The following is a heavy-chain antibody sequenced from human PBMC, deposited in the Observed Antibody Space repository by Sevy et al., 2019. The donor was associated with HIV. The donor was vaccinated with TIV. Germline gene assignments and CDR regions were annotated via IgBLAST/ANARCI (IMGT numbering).Heavy chain of an antibody. Sequence: KQSQTLSLTCAVSGGSIGAGGYSWSWIRQHPGKGLEWVGYIFHSGKTYFNSSLEGRVTISVHTSKTQFSLKLTSVTAADTAIYYCARHGGGSNYYAMDVWGQGTTVTVSS. D-gene: IGHD2-15*01. CDR1: GGSIGAGGYS. V-gene: IGHV4-31*02. CDR3: ARHGGGSNYYAMDV. J-gene: IGHJ6*02. CDR2: IFHSGKT.